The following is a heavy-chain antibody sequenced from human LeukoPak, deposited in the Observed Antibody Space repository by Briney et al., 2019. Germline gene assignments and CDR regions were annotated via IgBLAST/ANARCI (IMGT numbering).Heavy chain of an antibody. J-gene: IGHJ5*02. CDR2: IIPVFGTT. Sequence: GGSVKVSCKASEGTFRRYTITWVRQAPGHGLEWMGGIIPVFGTTNYAQKFQGRVTLTTDESTSTAYMELSSLRSEDTAVYYCASGLDYDILTGYYGRLDPWGQGTLVTVSS. V-gene: IGHV1-69*05. D-gene: IGHD3-9*01. CDR1: EGTFRRYT. CDR3: ASGLDYDILTGYYGRLDP.